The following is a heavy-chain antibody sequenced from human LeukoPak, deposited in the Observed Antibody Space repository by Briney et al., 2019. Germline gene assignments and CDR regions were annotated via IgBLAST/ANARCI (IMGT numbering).Heavy chain of an antibody. D-gene: IGHD2-15*01. CDR3: ARGQRGADEYYFDY. CDR2: INHSGST. Sequence: SETLSLTCAVYGGSLSGYYWSWIRQPPGKGLEWIGEINHSGSTNYIPSLKSRVTISVDTSKNQFSLKLSSVTAADTAVYYCARGQRGADEYYFDYWGQGTLVTVSS. V-gene: IGHV4-34*01. J-gene: IGHJ4*02. CDR1: GGSLSGYY.